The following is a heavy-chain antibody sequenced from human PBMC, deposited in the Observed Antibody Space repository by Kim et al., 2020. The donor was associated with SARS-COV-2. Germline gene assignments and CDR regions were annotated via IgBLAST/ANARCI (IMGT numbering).Heavy chain of an antibody. CDR2: INHSGST. V-gene: IGHV4-34*01. D-gene: IGHD5-12*01. CDR1: GGSFSGYY. J-gene: IGHJ5*02. Sequence: SETLSLTCAVYGGSFSGYYWSWIRQPPGKGLEWIGEINHSGSTNYNPSLKSRVTISVDTSKNQFSLKLSSVTAADTAVYYCARGCPSYEQVSSWFDPWGQGTLVTVSS. CDR3: ARGCPSYEQVSSWFDP.